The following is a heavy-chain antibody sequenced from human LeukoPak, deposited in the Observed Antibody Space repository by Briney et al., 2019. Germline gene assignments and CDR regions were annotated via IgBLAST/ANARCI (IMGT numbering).Heavy chain of an antibody. V-gene: IGHV3-23*01. D-gene: IGHD5-18*01. CDR1: GFTFSTFV. J-gene: IGHJ4*02. Sequence: GGSLRLSCAASGFTFSTFVMSWVRQAPGKGLEWVSGSSASGVSTYYADSVKGRFTVSRDNSKNTMYLQMNSLRAVDTAVYYCARADWDTAMIDYWGQGTLVTVSS. CDR2: SSASGVST. CDR3: ARADWDTAMIDY.